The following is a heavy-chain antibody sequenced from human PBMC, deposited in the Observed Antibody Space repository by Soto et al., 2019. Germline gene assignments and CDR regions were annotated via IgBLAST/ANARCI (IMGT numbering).Heavy chain of an antibody. V-gene: IGHV4-34*01. CDR2: INHSGST. J-gene: IGHJ4*02. CDR3: ARGAHFDCFIFDY. Sequence: SETLSLTCAVYGGSFSGYYWSWIRQPPGKGLEWIGEINHSGSTNYNPSLKSRVTISVDTSKNQFSLKLSSVTAADTAVYYCARGAHFDCFIFDYWGQGTLVTVSS. CDR1: GGSFSGYY. D-gene: IGHD3-9*01.